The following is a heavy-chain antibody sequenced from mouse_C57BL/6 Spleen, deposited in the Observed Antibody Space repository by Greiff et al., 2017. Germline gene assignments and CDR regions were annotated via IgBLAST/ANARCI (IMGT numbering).Heavy chain of an antibody. CDR2: IDPESGGT. J-gene: IGHJ4*01. CDR1: GYTFTDYE. V-gene: IGHV1-15*01. CDR3: TKEGVSQERNYAMDY. D-gene: IGHD2-10*02. Sequence: VQLQQSGAELVRPGASVTLSCKASGYTFTDYEMHWVKQTPVHGLEWIGAIDPESGGTASNQKFKGKALLTADKPSRTAYREVRSLTSEDSAVDYCTKEGVSQERNYAMDYWGQGTSVTVSS.